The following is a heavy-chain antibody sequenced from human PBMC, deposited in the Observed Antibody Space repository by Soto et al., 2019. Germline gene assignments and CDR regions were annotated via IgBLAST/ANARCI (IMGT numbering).Heavy chain of an antibody. CDR2: IYPGDSDT. Sequence: GVSMQISCKGSGYSFTSYWIGWVRQMPGKGLEWIGSIYPGDSDTRYSPSFQGQVTISADKSISTAYLQWSSLKASDTAMYYCARQGQLAAANGDFDIWGKGTMVTFSS. J-gene: IGHJ3*02. CDR1: GYSFTSYW. CDR3: ARQGQLAAANGDFDI. D-gene: IGHD2-8*01. V-gene: IGHV5-51*01.